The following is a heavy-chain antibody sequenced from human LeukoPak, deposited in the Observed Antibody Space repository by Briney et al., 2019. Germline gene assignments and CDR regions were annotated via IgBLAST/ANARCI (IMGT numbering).Heavy chain of an antibody. CDR1: GGSFSGYY. D-gene: IGHD6-19*01. Sequence: PSETLSLTCGVNGGSFSGYYWSWLRHPPGNGLKGIGEINHSGSTNYNPSLKSRVTISVDTSKNQLSLKVTSVTAADTAVYYCARQYDSGWYKGYFQYWGQGTLVTVSS. CDR2: INHSGST. V-gene: IGHV4-34*01. CDR3: ARQYDSGWYKGYFQY. J-gene: IGHJ1*01.